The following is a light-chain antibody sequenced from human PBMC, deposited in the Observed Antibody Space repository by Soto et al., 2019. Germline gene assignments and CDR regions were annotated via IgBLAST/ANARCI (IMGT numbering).Light chain of an antibody. CDR2: GTS. V-gene: IGKV3-20*01. Sequence: EIVLTQSPGTLSLSPGEEATLSCRASQTVNTNYLAWYQQKAGQAPRLLIYGTSSRATGIPDRFSGRGSGTDFPLTISRLEPEDFAVDYHQQYVSSPRTFGQGTKVEIK. CDR1: QTVNTNY. J-gene: IGKJ1*01. CDR3: QQYVSSPRT.